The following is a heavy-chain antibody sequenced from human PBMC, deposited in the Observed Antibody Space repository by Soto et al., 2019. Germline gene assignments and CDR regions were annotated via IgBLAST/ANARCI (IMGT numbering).Heavy chain of an antibody. CDR2: IYYSGST. V-gene: IGHV4-39*01. J-gene: IGHJ5*02. D-gene: IGHD3-3*01. CDR3: ARQYYDFWSGYSKAPNWFDP. Sequence: SETLSLTCTVSGGSISSSSYHWGWIRQPPGKGLEWIGSIYYSGSTYYNPSLKSRVTISVDTSKNQFSLKLSSVTAADTAVYYCARQYYDFWSGYSKAPNWFDPWGQGTLVTVSS. CDR1: GGSISSSSYH.